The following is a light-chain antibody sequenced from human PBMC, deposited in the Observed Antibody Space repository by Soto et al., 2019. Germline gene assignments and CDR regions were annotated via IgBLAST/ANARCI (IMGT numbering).Light chain of an antibody. V-gene: IGKV3-20*01. CDR3: QHYSSSTPDT. J-gene: IGKJ2*01. Sequence: EIVLTQSPGTLSVSLGERATLSCRASQSVSGTYSAWYQQKPGQAPRLLIYGTANRAAGIPDRFSGSGSGTDFSLTISRLEPQDFAVSYCQHYSSSTPDTFGQGTKLEIK. CDR2: GTA. CDR1: QSVSGTY.